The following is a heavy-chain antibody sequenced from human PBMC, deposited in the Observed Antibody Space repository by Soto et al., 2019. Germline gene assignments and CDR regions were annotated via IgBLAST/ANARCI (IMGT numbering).Heavy chain of an antibody. J-gene: IGHJ6*02. CDR3: ARDLGGYDPFYYYYYGMDV. CDR2: ISYDGSNK. V-gene: IGHV3-30-3*01. Sequence: GGSLRLSCAASGFTFSSYAMHWVRQAPGKGLEWVAVISYDGSNKYYADSVKGRFTISRDNSKNTLYLQMNSLRAEDTAVYYCARDLGGYDPFYYYYYGMDVWGQGTTVTVSS. CDR1: GFTFSSYA. D-gene: IGHD5-12*01.